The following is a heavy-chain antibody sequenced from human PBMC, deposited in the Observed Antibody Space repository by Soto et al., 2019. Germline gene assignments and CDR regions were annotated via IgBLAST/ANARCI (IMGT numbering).Heavy chain of an antibody. D-gene: IGHD2-15*01. CDR2: SSAYSGVA. Sequence: QLEQPGGEVKKTGASVKVSCKASGYAFTSYGITWVRQAPGQGLEWMGWSSAYSGVAKDALKFQERVTMTTDTSTNTAYMELRRLPSEETAIYYCARGHRSGFCSGGTCHYFDYWGQGTQVTVSA. CDR1: GYAFTSYG. CDR3: ARGHRSGFCSGGTCHYFDY. V-gene: IGHV1-18*01. J-gene: IGHJ4*02.